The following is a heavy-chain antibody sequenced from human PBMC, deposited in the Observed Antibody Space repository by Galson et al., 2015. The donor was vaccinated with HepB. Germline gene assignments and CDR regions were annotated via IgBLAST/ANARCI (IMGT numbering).Heavy chain of an antibody. Sequence: LRLSCAASGFTFSDHYMDWVRQAPGKGLEWVGRATNKANTYTTKYAASVKGRFTISRDDSKNSLYLQMNSLKTEDTAVYYCARERLRGVYYYYYMDVWGKGTTVTVSS. V-gene: IGHV3-72*01. CDR2: ATNKANTYTT. D-gene: IGHD4-17*01. J-gene: IGHJ6*03. CDR1: GFTFSDHY. CDR3: ARERLRGVYYYYYMDV.